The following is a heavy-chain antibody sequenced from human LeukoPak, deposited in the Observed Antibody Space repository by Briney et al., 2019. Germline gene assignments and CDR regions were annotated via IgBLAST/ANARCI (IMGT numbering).Heavy chain of an antibody. CDR3: ARNGSGSWMTV. Sequence: ASVKVSCKASGYTFTTYGISWVRQAPGQGLEWMGWINAYNGNTHYAQKSHNRLTMTTDTSTSTAYMELRSLRSDDTAVYYCARNGSGSWMTVWGQGTTVTVSS. CDR1: GYTFTTYG. J-gene: IGHJ6*02. D-gene: IGHD3-10*01. V-gene: IGHV1-18*01. CDR2: INAYNGNT.